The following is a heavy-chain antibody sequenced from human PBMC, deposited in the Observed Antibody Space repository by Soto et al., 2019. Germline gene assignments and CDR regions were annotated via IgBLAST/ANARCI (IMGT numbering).Heavy chain of an antibody. V-gene: IGHV4-59*11. Sequence: SETLSLTCTVSGGSISGLYWSWIRQPPGKGLECIGFIYYSGYTNYNPSLKSRVTMSVDTSKNQFSLKLSSVTAADTAVYYCARAYGDSFFDLWGQGTLVTVSS. D-gene: IGHD4-17*01. CDR2: IYYSGYT. CDR1: GGSISGLY. CDR3: ARAYGDSFFDL. J-gene: IGHJ4*02.